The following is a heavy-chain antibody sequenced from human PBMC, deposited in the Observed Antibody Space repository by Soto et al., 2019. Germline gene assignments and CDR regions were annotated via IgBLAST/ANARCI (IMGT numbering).Heavy chain of an antibody. D-gene: IGHD1-1*01. CDR3: SKNGSSWFAS. Sequence: QVQLVQSGPELKKPGASVKVSCKTSGYSFYNSGISWVRQAPGQGLEWMGWLSVFNGYAHYAQKFQGRVRMTADTLTSPAYMELGGLRSDHTAMYYCSKNGSSWFASWGQGTPVTVSS. V-gene: IGHV1-18*01. J-gene: IGHJ5*01. CDR2: LSVFNGYA. CDR1: GYSFYNSG.